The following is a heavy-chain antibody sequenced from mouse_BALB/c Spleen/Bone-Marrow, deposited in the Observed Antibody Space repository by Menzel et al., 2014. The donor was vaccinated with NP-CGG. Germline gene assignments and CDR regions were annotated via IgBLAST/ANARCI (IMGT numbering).Heavy chain of an antibody. CDR1: GNTFXSYW. CDR2: IYPSDSYT. D-gene: IGHD2-14*01. V-gene: IGHV1-69*02. J-gene: IGHJ4*01. CDR3: TRRDRYDYYAMDY. Sequence: QVQLKQSGAELVRPGASVKLSCKASGNTFXSYWINWVKQRPGQGLEWIGNIYPSDSYTNYNQKFKDKATLTVDKSSSTAYMQLSSPTSEDSAVYYCTRRDRYDYYAMDYWGQGTSVTVSS.